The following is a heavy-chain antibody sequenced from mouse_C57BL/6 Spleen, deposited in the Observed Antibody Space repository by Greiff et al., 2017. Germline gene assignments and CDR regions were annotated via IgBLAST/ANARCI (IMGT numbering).Heavy chain of an antibody. Sequence: QVQLQQPGAELVKPGASVKVSCKASGYAFTNYLIEWVKQRPGQGLEWIGVINPGSGGTNYNEKFKGKATLTADKSSSTAYMQLSSLTSEDSAVYFCARSDGSSYDYFDYWGQGTTLTVSS. CDR1: GYAFTNYL. J-gene: IGHJ2*01. D-gene: IGHD1-1*01. CDR3: ARSDGSSYDYFDY. CDR2: INPGSGGT. V-gene: IGHV1-54*01.